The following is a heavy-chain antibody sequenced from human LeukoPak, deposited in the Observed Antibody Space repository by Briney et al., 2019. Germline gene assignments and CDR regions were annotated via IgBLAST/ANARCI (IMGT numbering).Heavy chain of an antibody. CDR3: ARHTGSGSYYGN. J-gene: IGHJ4*02. V-gene: IGHV3-74*01. CDR1: GFTFSNYW. Sequence: GGSLRLSCAASGFTFSNYWMHWVRQAPGKGLVWVSRIYTDGSSTNYADSVKGRSTISRDNAKNTLYLQMNSLRAEDTAVYYCARHTGSGSYYGNWGQGTLVTVSS. CDR2: IYTDGSST. D-gene: IGHD3-22*01.